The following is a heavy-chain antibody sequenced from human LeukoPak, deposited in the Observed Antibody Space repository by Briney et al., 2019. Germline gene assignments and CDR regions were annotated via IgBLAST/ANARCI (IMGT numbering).Heavy chain of an antibody. CDR1: GGSISSGSYY. D-gene: IGHD3-16*01. Sequence: SETLSLTCTVSGGSISSGSYYWSWIWQPAGKGLEWIGRIYTSGSTNYNPSLKSRVTISVDTSKNQFSLKLSSVTAADTAVYYCARGSDYVPPSRAFDYWGQGTLVTVSS. CDR2: IYTSGST. J-gene: IGHJ4*02. CDR3: ARGSDYVPPSRAFDY. V-gene: IGHV4-61*02.